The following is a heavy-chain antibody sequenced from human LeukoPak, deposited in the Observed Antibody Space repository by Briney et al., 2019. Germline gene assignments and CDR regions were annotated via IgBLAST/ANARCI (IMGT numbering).Heavy chain of an antibody. V-gene: IGHV4-34*01. CDR2: INHSGST. CDR1: GGSFSGYY. J-gene: IGHJ2*01. D-gene: IGHD4-17*01. Sequence: PSETLSLTCAVYGGSFSGYYWSWIRQPPGKGLEWIGEINHSGSTNYNPSLKSRVTISVDTSKNQFSLKLSSVTAADTAVYYCARNDYGDYGWYFDLWGRGTLVTVSS. CDR3: ARNDYGDYGWYFDL.